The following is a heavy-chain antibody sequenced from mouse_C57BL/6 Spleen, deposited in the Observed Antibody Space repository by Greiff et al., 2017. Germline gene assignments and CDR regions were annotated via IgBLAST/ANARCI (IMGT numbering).Heavy chain of an antibody. CDR3: ARADDYDRFAY. Sequence: QVQLQQSGAELVKPGASVKMSCKASGYTFTSYWITWVKQRPGQGLEWIGDIYPGSGSTNYNEKFKSKATLTVDTSSSTAYTQLSSLTSEDSAVYYCARADDYDRFAYWGQGTQVTVSA. V-gene: IGHV1-55*01. CDR1: GYTFTSYW. J-gene: IGHJ3*01. CDR2: IYPGSGST. D-gene: IGHD2-4*01.